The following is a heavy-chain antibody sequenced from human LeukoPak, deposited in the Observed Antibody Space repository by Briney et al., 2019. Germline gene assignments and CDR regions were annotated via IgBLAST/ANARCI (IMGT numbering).Heavy chain of an antibody. Sequence: ASVKVSCKASGYTFTSYGISWVRQAPGQGLEWMGWISAYNGNTNYAQKFQGRVTMTRDTSISTAYMELSRLRSDDTAVYYCARDQGSSSSVYFDYWGQGTLVTVSS. D-gene: IGHD6-6*01. J-gene: IGHJ4*02. CDR1: GYTFTSYG. V-gene: IGHV1-18*01. CDR2: ISAYNGNT. CDR3: ARDQGSSSSVYFDY.